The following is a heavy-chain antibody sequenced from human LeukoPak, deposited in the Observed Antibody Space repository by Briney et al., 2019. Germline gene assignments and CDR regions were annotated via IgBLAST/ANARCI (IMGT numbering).Heavy chain of an antibody. J-gene: IGHJ4*02. CDR1: GGSFSGYY. Sequence: SETLSLTCAVYGGSFSGYYWSWIRQPPGKGLEWIGEINHSGSTNYDPSLKSRVIISVDTSKNQFSLKLSSVTAADTAVYYCARGYYYDSSGYYWKWGQGTLVTVSS. D-gene: IGHD3-22*01. CDR2: INHSGST. V-gene: IGHV4-34*01. CDR3: ARGYYYDSSGYYWK.